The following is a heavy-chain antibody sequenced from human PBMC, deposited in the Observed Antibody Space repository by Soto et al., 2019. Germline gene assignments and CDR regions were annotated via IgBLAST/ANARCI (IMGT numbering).Heavy chain of an antibody. CDR1: GFTFSSHW. CDR2: VSSDGSST. CDR3: ARAGAAVTGPRLFNN. D-gene: IGHD6-19*01. Sequence: GVCLGLSFSPSGFTFSSHWMNWLRQAPGKGLEWVSRVSSDGSSTSYADSVERRFTISRANAKNTLYLQMNGLRAGDAGVYYCARAGAAVTGPRLFNNGGEGILVSVSS. V-gene: IGHV3-74*01. J-gene: IGHJ4*02.